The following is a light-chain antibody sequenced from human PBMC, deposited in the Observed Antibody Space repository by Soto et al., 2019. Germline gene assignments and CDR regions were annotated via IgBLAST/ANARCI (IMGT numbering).Light chain of an antibody. CDR2: EVT. Sequence: QSVLGQPASVSGSPGQTITISCTGTSTDVGGYNAVSWYQHHPGKAPKLIIYEVTHRPSGVSDRFSASNSGNTASLTISGLQAEDEADYYCNSFRVSHLYVFGTGTKVTVL. J-gene: IGLJ1*01. V-gene: IGLV2-14*01. CDR1: STDVGGYNA. CDR3: NSFRVSHLYV.